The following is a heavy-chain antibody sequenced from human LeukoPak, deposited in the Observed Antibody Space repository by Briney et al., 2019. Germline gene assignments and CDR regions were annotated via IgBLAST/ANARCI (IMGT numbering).Heavy chain of an antibody. CDR1: GFTVSSNY. Sequence: GGSLRLSCAASGFTVSSNYMSWVRQAPGKGLEWVAVISYDGSNKYYADSVKGRFTISRDNSKNTLYLQMNSLRAEDTAVYYCARERVAGSGYYYGMDVWGQGTTVTVSS. D-gene: IGHD6-19*01. J-gene: IGHJ6*02. CDR2: ISYDGSNK. V-gene: IGHV3-30*03. CDR3: ARERVAGSGYYYGMDV.